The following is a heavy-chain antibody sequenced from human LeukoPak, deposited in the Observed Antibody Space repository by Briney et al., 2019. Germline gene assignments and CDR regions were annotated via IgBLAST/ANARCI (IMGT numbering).Heavy chain of an antibody. CDR1: GFTFSSYS. V-gene: IGHV3-21*01. CDR3: ARDRGDIRGDAFDI. CDR2: ISSSSSYI. D-gene: IGHD3-9*01. Sequence: GGSLRLSCAASGFTFSSYSMNWVRQAPGKGLEWGSSISSSSSYIYYADSVKGRFTISRDNAKNSLYLQMNSLRAEDTAVYYCARDRGDIRGDAFDIWGQGTMVTVSS. J-gene: IGHJ3*02.